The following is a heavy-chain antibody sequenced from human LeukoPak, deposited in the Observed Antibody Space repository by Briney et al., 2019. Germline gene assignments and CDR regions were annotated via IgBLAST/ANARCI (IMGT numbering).Heavy chain of an antibody. CDR2: IDHSGGT. D-gene: IGHD2-15*01. CDR1: GGSFSDYF. J-gene: IGHJ6*03. CDR3: ARMRGGGIGYSNYMDV. Sequence: PSETLSLTCAVFGGSFSDYFWSWIRQPPGKGLEWIGEIDHSGGTNYNPSLKSRVTMSVDTSKNQFSLKLTSVTAADAAVYYCARMRGGGIGYSNYMDVWGKGTTLIVSS. V-gene: IGHV4-34*01.